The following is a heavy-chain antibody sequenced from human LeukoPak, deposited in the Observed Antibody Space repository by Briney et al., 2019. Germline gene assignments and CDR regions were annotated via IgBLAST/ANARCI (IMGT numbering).Heavy chain of an antibody. CDR3: ARYYYGMDV. CDR1: GFTFSSYW. Sequence: GGSLRRSCAASGFTFSSYWMNWVRQAPGQGLEWVANIKQDGSEKYYVDSVKGRFTISTDNAKNSLYLQMNSLRAEDTAVYYCARYYYGMDVWGQGTTVTVSS. V-gene: IGHV3-7*01. CDR2: IKQDGSEK. J-gene: IGHJ6*02.